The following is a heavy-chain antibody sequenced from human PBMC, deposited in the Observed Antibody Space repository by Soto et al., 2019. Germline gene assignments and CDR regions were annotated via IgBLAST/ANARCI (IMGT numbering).Heavy chain of an antibody. D-gene: IGHD3-22*01. CDR1: GFIFSNYG. V-gene: IGHV3-33*01. CDR2: IWYDGSHE. CDR3: ARDRYSYDSRAYQGVDWYFDL. J-gene: IGHJ2*01. Sequence: QVQLVEPGGGVVQPGRSLRLSCAASGFIFSNYGMHWVRQAPGKGLEWVAVIWYDGSHESYADSVKGRFTISRDNSKNTLFLQMNSLRAEDTAVYYCARDRYSYDSRAYQGVDWYFDLWGRGTLVTVSS.